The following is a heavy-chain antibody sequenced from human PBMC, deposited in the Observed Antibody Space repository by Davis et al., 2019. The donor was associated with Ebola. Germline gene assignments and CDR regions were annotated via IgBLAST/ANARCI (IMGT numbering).Heavy chain of an antibody. Sequence: GGSLRLSCAASGFTFSSYGMSWVRQAPGKGLEWLANIKQDGSEEYYVDSVRGRFTISRDNAKNSLYLQMNSLRAEDTAVYYCAREPGGMDVWGKGTTVTVSS. CDR2: IKQDGSEE. CDR1: GFTFSSYG. CDR3: AREPGGMDV. D-gene: IGHD1-14*01. J-gene: IGHJ6*04. V-gene: IGHV3-7*01.